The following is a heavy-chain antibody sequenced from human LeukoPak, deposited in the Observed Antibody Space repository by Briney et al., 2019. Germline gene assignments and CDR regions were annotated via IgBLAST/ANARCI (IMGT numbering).Heavy chain of an antibody. CDR1: GGSISSGGYY. CDR3: ARADLCGGDCYSPRYYYYYYGMDV. Sequence: PSETLSLTCTVSGGSISSGGYYWSWIRQHPGKGLEWIGYIYYSGSTYYNPSLKSRVTISVDTYKNQFSLKLSSVTAADTAVYYCARADLCGGDCYSPRYYYYYYGMDVWGQGTTVTVSS. CDR2: IYYSGST. J-gene: IGHJ6*02. D-gene: IGHD2-21*02. V-gene: IGHV4-31*03.